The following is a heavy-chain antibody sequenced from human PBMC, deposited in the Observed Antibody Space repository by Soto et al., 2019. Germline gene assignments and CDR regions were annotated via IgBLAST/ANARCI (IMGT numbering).Heavy chain of an antibody. CDR1: GFNFRTSP. V-gene: IGHV3-23*01. CDR2: INGGDDSE. D-gene: IGHD3-9*01. Sequence: GALRLSCAVSGFNFRTSPMSWVRRAPGKGLEWVSGINGGDDSEHYIESVRGRFTIIRDNSKNTLFLQMNNLRAEDTAIYYCARDREPDGIWTFDSWGQGALVTVSS. J-gene: IGHJ4*02. CDR3: ARDREPDGIWTFDS.